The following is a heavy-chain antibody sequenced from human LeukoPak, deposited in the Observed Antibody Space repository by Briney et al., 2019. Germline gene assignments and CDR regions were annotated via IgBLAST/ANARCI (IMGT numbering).Heavy chain of an antibody. J-gene: IGHJ3*02. V-gene: IGHV2-5*01. CDR3: AHRHAYNYPDAFYI. Sequence: SGPTLVKPTQTLTLTCTFSGFSLSTSGVGVGWIRQPPGKALEWLALIYWNDDKLYSPSLKSRLTISKDTSKNQVVLTMTNMDPVETATYYCAHRHAYNYPDAFYIWGQGTMVTVSS. CDR1: GFSLSTSGVG. CDR2: IYWNDDK. D-gene: IGHD5-24*01.